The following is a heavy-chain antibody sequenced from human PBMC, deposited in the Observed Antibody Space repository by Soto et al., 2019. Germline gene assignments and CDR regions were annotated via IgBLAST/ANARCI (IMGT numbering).Heavy chain of an antibody. CDR3: AHRRYNWNEGPGPFDY. CDR1: GFSLSTSGVG. V-gene: IGHV2-5*02. CDR2: IYWDDDK. D-gene: IGHD1-20*01. Sequence: GSGPTLVNPTQTLTLTCTFSGFSLSTSGVGVGWIRQPPGKALEWLALIYWDDDKRYSPSLKSRLTITKDTSKNQVVLTMTNMDPVDTATYYCAHRRYNWNEGPGPFDYWGQGTLVTVSS. J-gene: IGHJ4*02.